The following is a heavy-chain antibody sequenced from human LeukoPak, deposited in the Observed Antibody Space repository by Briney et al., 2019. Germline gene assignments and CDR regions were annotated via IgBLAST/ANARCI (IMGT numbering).Heavy chain of an antibody. V-gene: IGHV1-69-2*01. J-gene: IGHJ1*01. CDR1: GYTFTDYY. CDR2: VDPEDGET. Sequence: GATVKISCKASGYTFTDYYMHWVQQAPGKGLEWMGRVDPEDGETIYAEKFQGRVIITADTSTDTAYMELSSLRSEDTAVYYCATGPVFRVQHWGQGTLVTVSS. CDR3: ATGPVFRVQH.